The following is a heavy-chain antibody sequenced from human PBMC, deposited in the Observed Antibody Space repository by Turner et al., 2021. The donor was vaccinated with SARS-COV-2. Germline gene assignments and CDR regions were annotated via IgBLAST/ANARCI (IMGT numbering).Heavy chain of an antibody. Sequence: QVQLVQSGAAVKQPGASVKVSCKISGYTLTEFSMYWVRQAPGKGLEWMGGFDPEDGETIYAQNFQGRVTMTEDTSTDTAYMELSSLRSEDTAVYFCATGYQLRVNWFDPWGQGTLVTVSS. D-gene: IGHD2-2*01. J-gene: IGHJ5*02. CDR2: FDPEDGET. V-gene: IGHV1-24*01. CDR3: ATGYQLRVNWFDP. CDR1: GYTLTEFS.